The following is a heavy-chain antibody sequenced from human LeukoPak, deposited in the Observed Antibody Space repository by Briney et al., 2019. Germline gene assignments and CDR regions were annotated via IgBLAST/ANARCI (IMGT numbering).Heavy chain of an antibody. CDR3: ASCSCSWSVWFDP. Sequence: SETLSLTCAVYGGSFSGYYWSWIRQPPGKGLEWIGEINHSGSTNYNPSLKSRVTISVDTSKNQFSLKLSSVTAADTAVYYCASCSCSWSVWFDPWGQGTLVTVSS. V-gene: IGHV4-34*01. D-gene: IGHD6-13*01. J-gene: IGHJ5*02. CDR2: INHSGST. CDR1: GGSFSGYY.